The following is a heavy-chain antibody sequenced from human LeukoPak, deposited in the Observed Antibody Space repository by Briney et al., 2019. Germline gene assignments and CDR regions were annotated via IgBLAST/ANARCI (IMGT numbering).Heavy chain of an antibody. CDR3: AKGNHRYSYGPFDY. J-gene: IGHJ4*02. CDR1: GFTFSSYA. CDR2: ISGSGGIT. Sequence: PGGSLRLSCAASGFTFSSYAMSWVRQAPGKGLEWVSAISGSGGITYYADSVKGRSTISGDNSKNTLHLQMNSLRAEDTDVYYCAKGNHRYSYGPFDYWGQGTLVTVSS. D-gene: IGHD5-18*01. V-gene: IGHV3-23*01.